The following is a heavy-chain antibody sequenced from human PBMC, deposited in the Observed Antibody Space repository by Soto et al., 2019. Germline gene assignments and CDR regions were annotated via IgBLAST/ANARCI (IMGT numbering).Heavy chain of an antibody. D-gene: IGHD3-9*01. V-gene: IGHV4-39*01. CDR3: ARLEGLATISYYFDY. J-gene: IGHJ4*02. Sequence: SETLSLTCSVPGDSINSDNYYWGWIRQPPGKGLEWIGSIYYRGNTYYNPSLKTRVTISLDKSKSQFSLKLNSVTAADSAVYFCARLEGLATISYYFDYWGQGTLVTVSS. CDR1: GDSINSDNYY. CDR2: IYYRGNT.